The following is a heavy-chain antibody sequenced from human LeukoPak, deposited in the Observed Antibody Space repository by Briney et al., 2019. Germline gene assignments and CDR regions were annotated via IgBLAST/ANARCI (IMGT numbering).Heavy chain of an antibody. V-gene: IGHV3-11*06. CDR1: GFAFSDYL. CDR3: ARDMYSSGWSYYFDH. J-gene: IGHJ4*02. Sequence: GGSLRLSCAASGFAFSDYLMTWIRQAPGRGLEWVAYIGTSGTYTTYADSVKGRFTISRDNAKNSLYLQMNSLRSEDTAVYYCARDMYSSGWSYYFDHWGQGTLVTVSS. D-gene: IGHD6-19*01. CDR2: IGTSGTYT.